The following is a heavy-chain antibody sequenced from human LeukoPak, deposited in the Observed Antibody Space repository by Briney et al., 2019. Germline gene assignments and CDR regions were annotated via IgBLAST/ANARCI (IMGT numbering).Heavy chain of an antibody. CDR3: ARAPSLYYYDSSGYPEGDAFDI. CDR2: IIPIFGTA. V-gene: IGHV1-69*05. CDR1: GGTFSSYA. Sequence: SVKVSCKASGGTFSSYAISWVRQAPGQGLEWMARIIPIFGTANYAQKFQGRVTITTDESTSTAYMELSSLRSEDTAVYYCARAPSLYYYDSSGYPEGDAFDIWGQGTMVTVSS. D-gene: IGHD3-22*01. J-gene: IGHJ3*02.